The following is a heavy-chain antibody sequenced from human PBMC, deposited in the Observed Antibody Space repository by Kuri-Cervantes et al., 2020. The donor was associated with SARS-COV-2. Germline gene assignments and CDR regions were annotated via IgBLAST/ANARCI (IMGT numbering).Heavy chain of an antibody. CDR3: AREPYDSSGYYFELARREYFDL. D-gene: IGHD3-22*01. Sequence: SLKISCAASGFTFDDYAMHWVRQAPGKGLEWVSGISWNSGSIGYADSVKGRFTISRDNAKNSLYLQMNSLRAEDTAVYYCAREPYDSSGYYFELARREYFDLWGRGTLVTVSS. J-gene: IGHJ2*01. CDR2: ISWNSGSI. V-gene: IGHV3-9*01. CDR1: GFTFDDYA.